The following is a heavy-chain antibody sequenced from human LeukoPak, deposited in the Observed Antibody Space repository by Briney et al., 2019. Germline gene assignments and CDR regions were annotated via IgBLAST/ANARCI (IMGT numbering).Heavy chain of an antibody. Sequence: SETLSLTCAVSGASISSNNWWSWVRQPPGKGLEWIGEIYHSGSTNYTPSLKSQVTISIDKSKNQFSLKLSSVTAADTAVYYCALISRGIAVPGTELWGQGTLVTVSS. D-gene: IGHD6-19*01. J-gene: IGHJ4*02. CDR1: GASISSNNW. CDR3: ALISRGIAVPGTEL. V-gene: IGHV4-4*02. CDR2: IYHSGST.